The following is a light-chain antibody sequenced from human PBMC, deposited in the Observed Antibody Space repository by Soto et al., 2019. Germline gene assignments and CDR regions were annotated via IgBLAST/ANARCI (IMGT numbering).Light chain of an antibody. CDR3: QQWFT. Sequence: EIVLTQSPGTLSLSPGERATLSCRASQSGNSNSLAWFQLKPGQAPRVLIYGASSRANGIPDRFSGSGSGTDFTLTISRLEPEDFAVYYCQQWFTFGPGTKVDIK. J-gene: IGKJ3*01. CDR1: QSGNSNS. V-gene: IGKV3-20*01. CDR2: GAS.